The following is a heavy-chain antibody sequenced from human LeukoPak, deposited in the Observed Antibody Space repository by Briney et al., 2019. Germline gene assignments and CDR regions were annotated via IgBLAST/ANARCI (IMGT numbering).Heavy chain of an antibody. CDR3: ARIYGGSYYDY. V-gene: IGHV3-7*01. CDR2: IKQDGSEK. J-gene: IGHJ4*02. D-gene: IGHD1-26*01. CDR1: GFALSSSW. Sequence: PGGSLRLSCAASGFALSSSWMSWVRQAPGKGLEWVANIKQDGSEKYYMDSVKGRFTISRDNAKNSLYLQMNSLRAEDTAVYYCARIYGGSYYDYWGQGTLVTVSS.